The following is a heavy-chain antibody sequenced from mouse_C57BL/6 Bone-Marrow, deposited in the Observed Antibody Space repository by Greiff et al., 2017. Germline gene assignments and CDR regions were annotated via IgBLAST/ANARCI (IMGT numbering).Heavy chain of an antibody. J-gene: IGHJ1*03. CDR2: IYPRSGNT. CDR3: ARRLLWYYGV. V-gene: IGHV1-81*01. CDR1: GYTFTSYG. D-gene: IGHD1-2*01. Sequence: QVQLQQSGAELARPGASVKLSCKASGYTFTSYGISWVKQRTGQGLEWIGEIYPRSGNTYYNEKFKGKVTLTADKSSSTAYMELRSLTSEDSAVYFCARRLLWYYGVWGTGTTVTVSS.